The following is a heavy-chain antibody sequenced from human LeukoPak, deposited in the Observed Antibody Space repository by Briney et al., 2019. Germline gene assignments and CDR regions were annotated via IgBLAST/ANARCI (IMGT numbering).Heavy chain of an antibody. V-gene: IGHV3-64*02. CDR1: GFTFSSYS. J-gene: IGHJ2*01. CDR2: IGGGGVTT. CDR3: AREGGGSGLWYYDL. D-gene: IGHD1-26*01. Sequence: GGSLRLSCAASGFTFSSYSMHWVRQAPGKGPEFVSVIGGGGVTTFYADSVKDRFTISRDNSKNTLYLEMGSLRAEDMAVYYCAREGGGSGLWYYDLWGRGTLVTVS.